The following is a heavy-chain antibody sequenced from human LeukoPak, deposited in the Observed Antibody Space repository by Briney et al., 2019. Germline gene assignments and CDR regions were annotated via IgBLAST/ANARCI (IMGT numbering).Heavy chain of an antibody. D-gene: IGHD6-19*01. CDR3: ARYGSSGWPYFDY. V-gene: IGHV5-51*01. Sequence: GESLKISCKGSGYSFTNYWIGWVRQLLGKGLEWMGIIYPGDPDSRYSPSFQGQVTMSADKSTTTAYLQWSSLKTSDTAMYYCARYGSSGWPYFDYWGQGTLVTVSS. CDR1: GYSFTNYW. CDR2: IYPGDPDS. J-gene: IGHJ4*02.